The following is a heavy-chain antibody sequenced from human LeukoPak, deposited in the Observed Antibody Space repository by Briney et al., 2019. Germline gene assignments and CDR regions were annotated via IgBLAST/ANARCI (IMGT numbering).Heavy chain of an antibody. V-gene: IGHV7-4-1*02. CDR2: INTNTGNP. D-gene: IGHD3-3*01. CDR3: ARREIYYDFWSGSYLYYFDY. Sequence: ASVKVSCMASGYTFTSYVMNWVRQAPGQGLEWMGWINTNTGNPTYAQGFTGRFVFSSDTSVSTAYLQISSLKAEDTAVYYCARREIYYDFWSGSYLYYFDYWGQGTLVTVSS. J-gene: IGHJ4*02. CDR1: GYTFTSYV.